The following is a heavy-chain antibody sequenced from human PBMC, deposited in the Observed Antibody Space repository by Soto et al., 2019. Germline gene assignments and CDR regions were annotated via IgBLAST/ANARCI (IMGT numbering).Heavy chain of an antibody. CDR3: ATVRRVVTAAYYFDY. CDR2: FDPEDGET. CDR1: GYALTELS. D-gene: IGHD2-21*02. Sequence: ASVKVSCKVSGYALTELSMHWVRQAPGKGLEWMGGFDPEDGETIYAQKFQGRVTMTEDTSTDTAYMELSSLRSEDTAVYYCATVRRVVTAAYYFDYWGQGTLVTVSS. J-gene: IGHJ4*02. V-gene: IGHV1-24*01.